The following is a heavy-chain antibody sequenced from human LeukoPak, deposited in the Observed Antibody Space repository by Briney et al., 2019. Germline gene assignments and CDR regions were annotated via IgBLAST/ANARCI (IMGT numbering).Heavy chain of an antibody. CDR3: GRDRRQIYYGVDV. J-gene: IGHJ6*02. V-gene: IGHV3-48*01. CDR2: ISDSGRVT. Sequence: GSLRLSCAASGFLFTIYSMNWVPQAPGKGLELASFISDSGRVTYYADSVKGRFTISRDTATNSLYLQMNSLRAEDTAVYYCGRDRRQIYYGVDVWGQGTTVTVSS. CDR1: GFLFTIYS.